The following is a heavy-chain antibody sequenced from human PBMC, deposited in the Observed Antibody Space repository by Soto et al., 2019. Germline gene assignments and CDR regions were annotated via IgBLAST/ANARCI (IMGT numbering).Heavy chain of an antibody. CDR1: EWSIRGYY. J-gene: IGHJ4*02. Sequence: PSETLSLTYAFVEWSIRGYYWSRIRKPPGKGLEWIGEINHSGSTNYNPSLKSRVTISVDTSKNQFSLKLSSVTAADTAVYYCARVLQGGSSTSCYLDYWGQGTLVTVSS. CDR2: INHSGST. V-gene: IGHV4-34*01. D-gene: IGHD2-2*01. CDR3: ARVLQGGSSTSCYLDY.